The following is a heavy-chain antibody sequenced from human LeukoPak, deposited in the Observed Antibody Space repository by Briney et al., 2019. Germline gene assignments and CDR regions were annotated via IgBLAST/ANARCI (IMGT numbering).Heavy chain of an antibody. CDR2: MSGRDDKT. V-gene: IGHV3-23*01. Sequence: GGSLRLSCAASGFTFSAYAMTWVRQAPGKGLEWVSSMSGRDDKTYYTDSAKGRFTISRDNSRNTLYLQMNSLRAEDAAVYYCAKMRVGWFDPWGQGTLVTVSS. CDR3: AKMRVGWFDP. CDR1: GFTFSAYA. D-gene: IGHD2-15*01. J-gene: IGHJ5*02.